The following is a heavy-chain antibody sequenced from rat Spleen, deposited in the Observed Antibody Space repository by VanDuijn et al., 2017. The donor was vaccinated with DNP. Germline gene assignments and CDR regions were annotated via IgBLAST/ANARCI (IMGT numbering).Heavy chain of an antibody. J-gene: IGHJ2*01. CDR2: ISYSGST. V-gene: IGHV3-1*01. CDR3: ARWTRYFDY. D-gene: IGHD1-7*01. CDR1: GYSITSNY. Sequence: EVQLQESGSGLVKPSQSLSLTCSVTGYSITSNYWGWIRKFPGNKMEYIGHISYSGSTNYNPSLKSRISITRDTSKNHFFLQLNSINSEDTATYYCARWTRYFDYWGQGVMVTVSS.